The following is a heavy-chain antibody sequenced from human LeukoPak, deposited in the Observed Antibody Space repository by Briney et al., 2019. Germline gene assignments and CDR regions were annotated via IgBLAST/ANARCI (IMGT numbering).Heavy chain of an antibody. CDR3: ARDHGDYSGGFDP. V-gene: IGHV1-2*02. D-gene: IGHD4-17*01. CDR2: INPNSGGT. CDR1: GYTFTGYY. J-gene: IGHJ5*02. Sequence: ASVKVSCKASGYTFTGYYMHWVRQAPGQGLEWTGWINPNSGGTNYAQKFQGRVTMTRDTSISTAYMELSRLRSDDTAVYCCARDHGDYSGGFDPWGQGTLVTVSS.